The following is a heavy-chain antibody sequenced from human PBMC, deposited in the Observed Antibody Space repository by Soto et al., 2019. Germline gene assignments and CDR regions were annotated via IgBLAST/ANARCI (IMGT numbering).Heavy chain of an antibody. Sequence: SLRLSCAASEFTFSTYPMHLVRQAPGKGLEWVAVISHDEGNKYYGDSMKGRFTISRDNSKNTLYLQMNSLRGDDTAVYYCARGASDFWGGYPEIHFFDSWGQGTLVTVSS. CDR2: ISHDEGNK. CDR3: ARGASDFWGGYPEIHFFDS. D-gene: IGHD3-3*01. J-gene: IGHJ4*02. CDR1: EFTFSTYP. V-gene: IGHV3-30-3*01.